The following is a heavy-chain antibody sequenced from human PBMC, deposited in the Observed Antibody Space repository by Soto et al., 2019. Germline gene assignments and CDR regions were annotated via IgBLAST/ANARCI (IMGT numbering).Heavy chain of an antibody. CDR2: ISNSGRIT. D-gene: IGHD3-16*01. CDR1: GCIFSDYY. V-gene: IGHV3-11*01. Sequence: DLEESGGGLVKPGGSLRLSCTASGCIFSDYYMSWIRQAQGKGLEWVSDISNSGRITHHADSVEGRFTISRDNAKDSLYIQMNSLRPEDSAIYYCARYHGGGGLTLEYWGQGTLVTVSS. CDR3: ARYHGGGGLTLEY. J-gene: IGHJ4*02.